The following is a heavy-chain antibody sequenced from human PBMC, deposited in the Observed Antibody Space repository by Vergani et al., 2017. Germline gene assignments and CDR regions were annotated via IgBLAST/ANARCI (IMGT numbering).Heavy chain of an antibody. CDR1: GASIISSNYY. CDR3: ARHSTVEWLVKLGWIDP. V-gene: IGHV4-39*01. J-gene: IGHJ5*02. D-gene: IGHD6-19*01. CDR2: IYYSGIT. Sequence: QQQLQESGPGLVKPSATLSLTCSVSGASIISSNYYWGWIRQPPGKGLEWIASIYYSGITYYNPSLKSRVTISVDTSKNQFSLKLSSVTAADTAVYFCARHSTVEWLVKLGWIDPWGQGILVTVSS.